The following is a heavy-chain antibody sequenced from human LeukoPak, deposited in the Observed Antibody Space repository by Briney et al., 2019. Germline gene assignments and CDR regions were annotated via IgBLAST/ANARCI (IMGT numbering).Heavy chain of an antibody. CDR1: GFTFSSYS. V-gene: IGHV3-21*01. Sequence: PGGSLRLSCAASGFTFSSYSMNWVRQAPGKGLEWVSSISSSSSYIYYADSVRGRFTISRDNAKNSLYLQMNSLRAEDTAVYYCARGSGRQLTNWFDPWGQGTLVTVSS. CDR2: ISSSSSYI. D-gene: IGHD6-6*01. J-gene: IGHJ5*02. CDR3: ARGSGRQLTNWFDP.